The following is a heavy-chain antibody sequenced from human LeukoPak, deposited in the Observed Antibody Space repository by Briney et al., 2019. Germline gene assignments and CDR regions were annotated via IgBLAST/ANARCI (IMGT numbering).Heavy chain of an antibody. CDR1: GGSFSGYY. Sequence: PSETLSLTCAVYGGSFSGYYWSWIRQPPGKGLEWIGEINHSGSTNYNPSLKSRVTISVDTSKSQVSLRLRSVTAADTAVYYCARVVSSVYYYMDVWGKGTSVTVSS. CDR2: INHSGST. D-gene: IGHD2/OR15-2a*01. J-gene: IGHJ6*03. V-gene: IGHV4-34*01. CDR3: ARVVSSVYYYMDV.